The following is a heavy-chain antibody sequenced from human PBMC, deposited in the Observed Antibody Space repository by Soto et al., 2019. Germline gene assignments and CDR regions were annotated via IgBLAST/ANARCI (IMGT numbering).Heavy chain of an antibody. D-gene: IGHD3-22*01. CDR3: AKDRSYYAYYYYGMDV. J-gene: IGHJ6*02. Sequence: XGSLRLSCAASGFTFSSYGMHWVRQAPGKGLEWVAVISYDGSNKYYADSVKGRFTISRDNSKNTLYLQMNSLRAEDTAVYYCAKDRSYYAYYYYGMDVWGQGSTVTVSS. CDR2: ISYDGSNK. CDR1: GFTFSSYG. V-gene: IGHV3-30*18.